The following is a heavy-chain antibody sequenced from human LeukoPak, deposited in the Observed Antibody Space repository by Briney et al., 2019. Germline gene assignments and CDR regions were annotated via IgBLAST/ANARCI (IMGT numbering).Heavy chain of an antibody. V-gene: IGHV1-69*13. D-gene: IGHD2-2*02. CDR2: IIPIFGTA. Sequence: SVKVSCKASGATFSSYAISWVRQAPGQGLEWMGGIIPIFGTANYAQKFQGRVTITADESTSTAYMELSSLRSEDTAVYYCARSLVVPAAIPYYFDYWGQGTLVTVSS. CDR3: ARSLVVPAAIPYYFDY. J-gene: IGHJ4*02. CDR1: GATFSSYA.